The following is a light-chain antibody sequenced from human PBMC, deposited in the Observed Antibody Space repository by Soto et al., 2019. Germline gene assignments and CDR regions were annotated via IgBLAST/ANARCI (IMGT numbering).Light chain of an antibody. Sequence: QAVVTQPPSVSGAPGQRVTISCTGSSSNIGAGYDVHWYQQLPGTAPKLLIYGNSNRPSGVPDRISGSKSGTSASLAISGLQAEDEADYYCLSFDSSLSGWVFGGGTKLTVL. CDR3: LSFDSSLSGWV. CDR2: GNS. CDR1: SSNIGAGYD. J-gene: IGLJ2*01. V-gene: IGLV1-40*01.